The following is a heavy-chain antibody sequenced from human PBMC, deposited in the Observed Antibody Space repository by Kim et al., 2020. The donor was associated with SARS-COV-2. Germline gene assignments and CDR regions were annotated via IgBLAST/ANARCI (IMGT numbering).Heavy chain of an antibody. Sequence: ADTVKGRLTISRDNTKNTLYLQMNSPRAEDTAVYYCAKVRYSSSWYFDYWGQGTLVTVSS. CDR3: AKVRYSSSWYFDY. V-gene: IGHV3-23*01. D-gene: IGHD6-13*01. J-gene: IGHJ4*02.